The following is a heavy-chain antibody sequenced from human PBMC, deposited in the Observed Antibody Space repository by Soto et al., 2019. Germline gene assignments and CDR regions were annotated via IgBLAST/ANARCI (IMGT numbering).Heavy chain of an antibody. D-gene: IGHD3-22*01. CDR3: ARDRPLYARDRRLYDTSCYYDY. J-gene: IGHJ4*02. V-gene: IGHV4-59*01. Sequence: SETLSLTCTVPSGSTSSYYWSWIRQHPGTGLEWIGYISNSGSTNYNPSLKSRLTISVDTSKNQFSLKLSSVTAADTAVYYCARDRPLYARDRRLYDTSCYYDYWGQGTLVTVSS. CDR2: ISNSGST. CDR1: SGSTSSYY.